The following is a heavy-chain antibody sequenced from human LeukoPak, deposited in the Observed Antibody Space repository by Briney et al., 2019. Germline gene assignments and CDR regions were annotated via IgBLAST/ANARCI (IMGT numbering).Heavy chain of an antibody. J-gene: IGHJ4*02. D-gene: IGHD3-22*01. CDR1: GFSFSSYG. CDR3: AKSRGYYYEKSGPADY. Sequence: PGGSLRLSCAASGFSFSSYGMHWVRQAPGKGLEWVAVIWYDGSIKYYGDSVKGRFTISRDNSKNTLYLQMNSLSAEDTAVYYCAKSRGYYYEKSGPADYWGQGTLVTLSS. CDR2: IWYDGSIK. V-gene: IGHV3-33*06.